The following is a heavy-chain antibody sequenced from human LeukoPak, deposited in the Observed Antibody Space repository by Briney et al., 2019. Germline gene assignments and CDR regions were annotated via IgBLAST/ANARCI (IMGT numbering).Heavy chain of an antibody. D-gene: IGHD5-24*01. CDR1: GFTFSNYW. V-gene: IGHV3-7*03. J-gene: IGHJ4*02. CDR2: INQDGGEM. Sequence: PGGSLRLSCAASGFTFSNYWMSWVRQVPGKGLEWVANINQDGGEMYYVDSVKGRFTISRDNTENSLYLQMNSLRAEDTAVYYCAKGGDGYNYYFDYWGQETLVTVSS. CDR3: AKGGDGYNYYFDY.